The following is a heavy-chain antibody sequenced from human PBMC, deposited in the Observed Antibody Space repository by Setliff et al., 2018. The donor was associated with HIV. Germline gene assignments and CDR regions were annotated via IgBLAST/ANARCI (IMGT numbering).Heavy chain of an antibody. J-gene: IGHJ4*02. CDR1: GGSIDGYY. D-gene: IGHD3-10*01. CDR3: ARAPPPENYSGGFYYFTS. Sequence: PSETLSLTCTVSGGSIDGYYWAWIRQTPGKGLQWIGYISDSGSTVNNPSLKSRVAISIATPTNQFFLQLTSVTAADTATYYCARAPPPENYSGGFYYFTSGAREPWSPSPQ. CDR2: ISDSGST. V-gene: IGHV4-59*01.